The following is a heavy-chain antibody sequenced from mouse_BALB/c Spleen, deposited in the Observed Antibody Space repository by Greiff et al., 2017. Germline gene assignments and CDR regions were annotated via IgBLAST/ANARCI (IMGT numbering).Heavy chain of an antibody. CDR3: ARAYYDYFDY. D-gene: IGHD1-1*01. V-gene: IGHV5-9-4*01. CDR1: GFTFSSYA. J-gene: IGHJ2*01. CDR2: ISSGGSYT. Sequence: EVKLVESGGGLVKPGGSLKLSCAASGFTFSSYAMSWVRQSPEKRLEWVAEISSGGSYTYYPDTVTGRFTISRDNAKNTLYLEMSSLRSEDTAMYYCARAYYDYFDYWGQGTTLTVSS.